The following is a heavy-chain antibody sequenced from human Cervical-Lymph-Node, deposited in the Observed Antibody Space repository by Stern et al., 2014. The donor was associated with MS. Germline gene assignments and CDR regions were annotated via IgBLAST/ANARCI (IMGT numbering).Heavy chain of an antibody. CDR1: GYSFTGYF. D-gene: IGHD3-10*01. J-gene: IGHJ4*02. Sequence: QVQLVQSGAEVKKPGASVKGSCKASGYSFTGYFLHWVRQAPGQGLEWMGWINPNRGDTTYAQKFHGRVTMTRDSSSSTAYMELSSLRSDDTAVYYCARDGRSSYGSGSYYSSGYWGQGTLVTVSS. CDR2: INPNRGDT. CDR3: ARDGRSSYGSGSYYSSGY. V-gene: IGHV1-2*02.